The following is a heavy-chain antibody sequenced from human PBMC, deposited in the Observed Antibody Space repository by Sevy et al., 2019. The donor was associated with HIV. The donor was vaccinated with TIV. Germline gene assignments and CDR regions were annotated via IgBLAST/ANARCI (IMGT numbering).Heavy chain of an antibody. Sequence: GGSLRLSCAASGFTFSSFWMHWVRQAPGKGLEWVANIKQNGSEKYYVHSVKGRFTISRDNAKNALYLQMNSLRAEDTAVYYCAREIGGGNSFWGQGTLVTV. CDR3: AREIGGGNSF. CDR1: GFTFSSFW. CDR2: IKQNGSEK. V-gene: IGHV3-7*01. D-gene: IGHD1-1*01. J-gene: IGHJ4*02.